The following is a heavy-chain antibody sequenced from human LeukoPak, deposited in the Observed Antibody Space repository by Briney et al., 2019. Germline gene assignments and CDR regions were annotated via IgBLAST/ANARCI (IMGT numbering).Heavy chain of an antibody. CDR3: AKDQNWEGGY. CDR1: GFTFSNHD. V-gene: IGHV3-23*01. J-gene: IGHJ4*02. D-gene: IGHD7-27*01. CDR2: INYSGVST. Sequence: GGTLRLSCAASGFTFSNHDMTWIRQAPGKGLEWVSVINYSGVSTNYADSVKGQFTISRDNSRNTVYLQMNSLRVEDTAVYYCAKDQNWEGGYWGQGTLVTVSS.